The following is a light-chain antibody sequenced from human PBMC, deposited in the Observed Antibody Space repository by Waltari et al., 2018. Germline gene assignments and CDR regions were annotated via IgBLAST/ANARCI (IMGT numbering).Light chain of an antibody. Sequence: WDQQNPGKAPKLMIYDVSNRPSGVSNRFSGSKSGNTASLTISGLQAEDEADYYCSSYTSSRTLIFGGGTKLTVL. V-gene: IGLV2-14*04. CDR3: SSYTSSRTLI. J-gene: IGLJ2*01. CDR2: DVS.